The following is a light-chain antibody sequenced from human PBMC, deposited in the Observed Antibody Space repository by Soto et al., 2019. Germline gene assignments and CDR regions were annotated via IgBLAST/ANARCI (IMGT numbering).Light chain of an antibody. Sequence: ETVLTQSPSILSLSPGEKATLSCRASQNVRSSSLAWYQQNPGQAPRLLIYAASTRVTGVADRFSGSGSGTDFTLTISRLEAEDFAVYHCQQYGDSITFGGGTKV. CDR2: AAS. CDR1: QNVRSSS. J-gene: IGKJ4*01. V-gene: IGKV3-20*01. CDR3: QQYGDSIT.